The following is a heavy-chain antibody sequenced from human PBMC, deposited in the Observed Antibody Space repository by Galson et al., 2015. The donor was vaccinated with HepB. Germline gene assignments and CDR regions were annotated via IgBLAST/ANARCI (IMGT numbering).Heavy chain of an antibody. D-gene: IGHD4-17*01. CDR1: GYSFTSYW. CDR3: ARHLVDGDYYYGMDV. Sequence: SGAEVKKPGESLRISCKGSGYSFTSYWISWVRQMPGKGLEWMGRIDPSDSYTNYSPSFQGHVTISADKSISTAYLQWSSLKASDTAMYYCARHLVDGDYYYGMDVWGQGTTVTVSS. V-gene: IGHV5-10-1*01. J-gene: IGHJ6*02. CDR2: IDPSDSYT.